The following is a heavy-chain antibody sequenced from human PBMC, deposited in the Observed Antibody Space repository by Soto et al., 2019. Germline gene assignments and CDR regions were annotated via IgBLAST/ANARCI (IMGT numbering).Heavy chain of an antibody. CDR2: IYYSGST. Sequence: SETLSLTCTVSGGSISSYYWSWIRQPPGKGLEWIGYIYYSGSTNYNPSLKSRVTISVDTSKNQFSLKLSSVTAADTAVYYCARASYDYYDSSGYYPPRSPHYYFDYWGQGTLVTVSS. D-gene: IGHD3-22*01. CDR1: GGSISSYY. V-gene: IGHV4-59*08. J-gene: IGHJ4*02. CDR3: ARASYDYYDSSGYYPPRSPHYYFDY.